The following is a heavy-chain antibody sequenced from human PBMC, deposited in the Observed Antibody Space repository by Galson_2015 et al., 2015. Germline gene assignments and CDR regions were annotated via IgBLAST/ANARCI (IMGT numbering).Heavy chain of an antibody. Sequence: LSLPFLVSVFSFLPSSLRFLLPPPGKGLEWLGHISNSGTSNYNPSLKSRATLSLDTAKNQFSLRLRSVTAADTAVYFCAGFYGSGSHTWFDPWGQGTLVTVSS. CDR2: ISNSGTS. V-gene: IGHV4-4*08. J-gene: IGHJ5*02. D-gene: IGHD3-10*01. CDR3: AGFYGSGSHTWFDP. CDR1: VFSFLPSS.